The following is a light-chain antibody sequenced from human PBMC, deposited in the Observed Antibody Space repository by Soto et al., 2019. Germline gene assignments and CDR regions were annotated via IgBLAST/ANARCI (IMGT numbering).Light chain of an antibody. J-gene: IGKJ1*01. CDR1: QRIISW. CDR2: DAS. V-gene: IGKV1-5*01. Sequence: DIQMTQSPPTLSALVGKRVTIPCRASQRIISWLAWYQQKPGKAPKLLIYDASSLESGVPSRFSGSGSGTEFTLTISSLQPDDFATYYCQQYNSYSQTFGQGTKVEIK. CDR3: QQYNSYSQT.